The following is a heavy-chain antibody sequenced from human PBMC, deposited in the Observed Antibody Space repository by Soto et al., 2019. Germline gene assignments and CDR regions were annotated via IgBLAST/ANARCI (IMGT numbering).Heavy chain of an antibody. CDR1: GYTFTSYG. V-gene: IGHV1-18*01. Sequence: ASVKVSCKASGYTFTSYGISWVRQAPGQGLEWMGWISAYNGNTNYAQKLQGRVTMTTDTSTSTAYMELRSLRSDDTAVYYCARSAWGWYVIHYYYMDVWGKGTTVTVSS. CDR2: ISAYNGNT. CDR3: ARSAWGWYVIHYYYMDV. J-gene: IGHJ6*03. D-gene: IGHD6-19*01.